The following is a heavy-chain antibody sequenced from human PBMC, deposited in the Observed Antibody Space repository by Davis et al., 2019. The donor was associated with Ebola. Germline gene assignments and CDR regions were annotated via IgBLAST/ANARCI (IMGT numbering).Heavy chain of an antibody. D-gene: IGHD2-8*01. Sequence: GGSLRLSCAASGFTFSSYSMSWIRQAPGKGLEWVSYISSSSSYTNYADSVKGRFTISRDNAKNSLYLQMNSLRAEDTAVYYCAKGRDCTNGICYSDYWGQGTLVTVSS. CDR2: ISSSSSYT. V-gene: IGHV3-21*05. CDR3: AKGRDCTNGICYSDY. CDR1: GFTFSSYS. J-gene: IGHJ4*02.